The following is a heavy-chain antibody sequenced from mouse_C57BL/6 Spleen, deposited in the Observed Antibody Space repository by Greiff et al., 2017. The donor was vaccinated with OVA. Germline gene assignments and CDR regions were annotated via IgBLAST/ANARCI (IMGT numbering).Heavy chain of an antibody. J-gene: IGHJ1*03. CDR1: GYTFTDYY. CDR2: INPNNGGT. D-gene: IGHD1-1*01. V-gene: IGHV1-26*01. Sequence: EVQLQQSGPELVKPGASVKISCKASGYTFTDYYMNWVKQSHGKSLEWIGDINPNNGGTSYNQKFKGKATLTVDKSSSTAYMELRSLTSEDSAVYYCARRRGGSSYWYFDVWGTGTTVTVSS. CDR3: ARRRGGSSYWYFDV.